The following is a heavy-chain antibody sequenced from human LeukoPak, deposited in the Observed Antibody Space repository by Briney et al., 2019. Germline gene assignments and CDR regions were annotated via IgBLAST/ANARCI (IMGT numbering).Heavy chain of an antibody. Sequence: GGSLRLSCAASGFTFSGSAMHWVRQASGKGLEWVGRIRSKANSYATAYAASVKGRFTISRDDSKNTAYLQMNSLKTEDTAVYYCKGGGDYSGYWGQGTLVTVSS. CDR1: GFTFSGSA. CDR3: KGGGDYSGY. D-gene: IGHD2-21*01. V-gene: IGHV3-73*01. CDR2: IRSKANSYAT. J-gene: IGHJ4*02.